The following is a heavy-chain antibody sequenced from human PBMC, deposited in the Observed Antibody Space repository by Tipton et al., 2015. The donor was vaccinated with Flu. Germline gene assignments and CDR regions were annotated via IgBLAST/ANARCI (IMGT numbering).Heavy chain of an antibody. CDR1: GGSISSYY. Sequence: TLSLTCTVSGGSISSYYWSWIRQPPGKGLEWIGYIYYSGSTSYNPSLKSRVTISTETSKNQFSLKLTSVTAADTAVYYCATLQAPPGPPSWGQGTLVTVSS. V-gene: IGHV4-59*12. D-gene: IGHD6-13*01. CDR3: ATLQAPPGPPS. J-gene: IGHJ5*02. CDR2: IYYSGST.